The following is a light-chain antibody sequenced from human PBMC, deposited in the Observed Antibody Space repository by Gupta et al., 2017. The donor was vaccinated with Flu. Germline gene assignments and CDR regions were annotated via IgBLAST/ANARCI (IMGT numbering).Light chain of an antibody. V-gene: IGLV2-14*01. CDR3: ASYTTTSTWV. J-gene: IGLJ3*02. CDR2: EVT. CDR1: SSDVGGYNY. Sequence: ALTQPASVSGSPGQSITISCTGTSSDVGGYNYVSWYQQHPGKAPKLMIYEVTDRPSGVSNRFSGSKSGNTASLTISGLHAEDEADYFCASYTTTSTWVFGGGTKLTVL.